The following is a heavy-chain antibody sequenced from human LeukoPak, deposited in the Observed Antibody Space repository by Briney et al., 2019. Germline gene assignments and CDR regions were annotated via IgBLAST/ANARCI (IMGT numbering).Heavy chain of an antibody. D-gene: IGHD3-3*01. V-gene: IGHV4-39*01. CDR3: ARQTLRITIFGVVIIMNAFDI. CDR2: IYYSGST. Sequence: PSETLSLTCAVSGGSISSSSYYWGWIRQPPGKGLEWIGSIYYSGSTYYNPSLKSRVTISVDTSKNQFSLKLSSVTAADTAVYYCARQTLRITIFGVVIIMNAFDIWGQGTMVTVSS. J-gene: IGHJ3*02. CDR1: GGSISSSSYY.